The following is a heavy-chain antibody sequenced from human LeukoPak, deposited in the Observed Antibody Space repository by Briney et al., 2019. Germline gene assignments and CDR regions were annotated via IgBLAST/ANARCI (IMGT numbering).Heavy chain of an antibody. Sequence: SETLSLTCTVSGGSISSSSYYWGWIRQPPGKGLEWIGSIYYSGSTYYNPSLKSRVTISVDTSKNQFSLKLSSVTAADTAVYYCARVPVSSTSCPNCYYYYGMDVWGQGTTVTVSS. D-gene: IGHD2-2*01. V-gene: IGHV4-39*07. CDR2: IYYSGST. J-gene: IGHJ6*02. CDR1: GGSISSSSYY. CDR3: ARVPVSSTSCPNCYYYYGMDV.